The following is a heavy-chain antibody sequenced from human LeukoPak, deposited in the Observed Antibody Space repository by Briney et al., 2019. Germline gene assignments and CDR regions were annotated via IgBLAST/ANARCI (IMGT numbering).Heavy chain of an antibody. Sequence: GGSLRLSCAASGFTFRSYSMNWVRQAPGKGLEWISYITSGSSPIYYAGSVKGRFTISRDNAKNSLYLQMNSLRDEDTAVYYCARRAYGDDSFYYGGWGTVVIVSA. V-gene: IGHV3-48*02. D-gene: IGHD4-17*01. CDR2: ITSGSSPI. J-gene: IGHJ4*02. CDR1: GFTFRSYS. CDR3: ARRAYGDDSFYY.